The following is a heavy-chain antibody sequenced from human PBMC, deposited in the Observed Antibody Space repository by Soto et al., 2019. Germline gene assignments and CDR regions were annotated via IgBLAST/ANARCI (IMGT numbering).Heavy chain of an antibody. Sequence: HPGGSLRLSCAASGFTFSSYAMSWVRQAPGKGLEWVSAISGSGGSTYYADSVKGRFTISRDNSKNTLYLQMNSLRAEDTAVYYCAKDPGYYYDSSGYYYWGQGTLVTVSS. D-gene: IGHD3-22*01. CDR1: GFTFSSYA. CDR2: ISGSGGST. J-gene: IGHJ4*02. CDR3: AKDPGYYYDSSGYYY. V-gene: IGHV3-23*01.